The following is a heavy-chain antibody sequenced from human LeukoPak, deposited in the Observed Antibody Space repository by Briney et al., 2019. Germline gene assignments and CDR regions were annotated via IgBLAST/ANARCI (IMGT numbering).Heavy chain of an antibody. V-gene: IGHV3-66*01. CDR1: GFTFSSYS. Sequence: PGGSLRLSCAASGFTFSSYSMNWVRQAPGKGLEWVSVIHSGGSTYGGTTYYADSVKGRFTISRDNSKNTLYLQMNTLRAEDTAVYYCARGPPNYYDSSNYYPFDYWGQGTLVTVSS. CDR3: ARGPPNYYDSSNYYPFDY. CDR2: IHSGGST. D-gene: IGHD3-22*01. J-gene: IGHJ4*02.